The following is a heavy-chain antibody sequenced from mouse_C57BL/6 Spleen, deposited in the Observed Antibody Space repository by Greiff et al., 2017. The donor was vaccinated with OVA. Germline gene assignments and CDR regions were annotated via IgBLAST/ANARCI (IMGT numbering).Heavy chain of an antibody. D-gene: IGHD2-4*01. CDR3: ARNTGDYGYFDY. V-gene: IGHV2-2*01. J-gene: IGHJ2*01. Sequence: QVQLQQSGPGLVQPSQSLSITCTVSGFSLTSYGVHWVRQSPGKGPEWLGVIWSGGSTDYNAAFISRLSISKDNSKSQVFFKMNSLQAYDTAIYYCARNTGDYGYFDYWGQGTTLTVSS. CDR1: GFSLTSYG. CDR2: IWSGGST.